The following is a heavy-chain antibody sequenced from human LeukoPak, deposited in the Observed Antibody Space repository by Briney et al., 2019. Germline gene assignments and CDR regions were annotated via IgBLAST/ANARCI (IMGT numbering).Heavy chain of an antibody. CDR1: GYTFTSYD. CDR2: MNPNSGNT. CDR3: AIGDVVVPAANRCNWFDP. D-gene: IGHD2-2*01. Sequence: ASVKVSCKASGYTFTSYDINWVRQATGQGLEWMGWMNPNSGNTGDAQEVQGRVTITRDTSISTAYMELSSLSSEDTAVYYCAIGDVVVPAANRCNWFDPWGQGTLVTVSS. J-gene: IGHJ5*02. V-gene: IGHV1-8*02.